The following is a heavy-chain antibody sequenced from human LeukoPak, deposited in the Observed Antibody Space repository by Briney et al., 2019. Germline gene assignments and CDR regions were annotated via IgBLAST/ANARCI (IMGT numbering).Heavy chain of an antibody. CDR3: ARDLYGWLQLVGFAFDI. CDR1: GASIGSSTYS. D-gene: IGHD5-24*01. Sequence: PSETLSLTCTVSGASIGSSTYSWGWIRQPPGKGLEWIGSIYYTGSTYYNPSLKSRVAISVDTSKNQFSLKFSSVTAADTALYYCARDLYGWLQLVGFAFDIWGQGTMVTVSS. J-gene: IGHJ3*02. CDR2: IYYTGST. V-gene: IGHV4-39*07.